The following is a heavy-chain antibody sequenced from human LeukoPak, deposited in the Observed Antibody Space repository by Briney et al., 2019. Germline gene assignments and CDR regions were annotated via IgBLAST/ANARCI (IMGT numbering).Heavy chain of an antibody. V-gene: IGHV3-23*01. CDR3: ARAAYDFWSGPTHY. J-gene: IGHJ4*02. CDR1: GFTFSSYW. Sequence: PGGSLRLSCAASGFTFSSYWMSWVRQAPGKGLEWVSVISGSGGTTYYADSVKGRFTISRDNSKNTLYLQMNSLRAEDTAVYYCARAAYDFWSGPTHYWGQGTLVTVSS. D-gene: IGHD3-3*01. CDR2: ISGSGGTT.